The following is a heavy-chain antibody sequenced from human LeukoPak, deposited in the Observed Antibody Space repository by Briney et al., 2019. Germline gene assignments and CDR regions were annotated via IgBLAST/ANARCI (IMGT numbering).Heavy chain of an antibody. V-gene: IGHV4-34*01. CDR2: INHSGST. CDR3: ARGGSGSYYNARTNFDY. J-gene: IGHJ4*02. CDR1: GGSFSGYY. D-gene: IGHD3-10*01. Sequence: SETLSLTCAVYGGSFSGYYWSWIRQPPVKGLEWIGEINHSGSTNYNPSLKSRVTISVDTSKNQFSLKLSSVTAADTAVYYCARGGSGSYYNARTNFDYWGQGTLVTVSS.